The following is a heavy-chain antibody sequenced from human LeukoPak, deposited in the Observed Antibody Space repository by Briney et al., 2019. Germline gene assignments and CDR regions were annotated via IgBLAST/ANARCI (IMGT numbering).Heavy chain of an antibody. V-gene: IGHV4-39*07. CDR2: IYYSGST. CDR1: GGSISSSSYY. J-gene: IGHJ6*03. CDR3: ARSVEGYCSGDNCYYYYYMDV. D-gene: IGHD2-15*01. Sequence: PSETLSLTCTVSGGSISSSSYYWGWIRQPPGKGLEWIGSIYYSGSTYYNPSLKSRVTISVDTSKNQFSLKLSSVTAADTAVYYCARSVEGYCSGDNCYYYYYMDVWGKGTTVTVSS.